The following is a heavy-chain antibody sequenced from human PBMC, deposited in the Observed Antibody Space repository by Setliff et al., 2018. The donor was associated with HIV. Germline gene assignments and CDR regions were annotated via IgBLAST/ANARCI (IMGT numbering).Heavy chain of an antibody. Sequence: TSETLSLTCGVSGGSISDSKYYWSWIRQPPGKGLEFIGSIYRTGKTYYNLSLKSRLTMSLDTSKNQSSLNLSSVTAADTAVYYCASRVYYYDESAILREEGFVPWGQGTLVTVSS. CDR2: IYRTGKT. D-gene: IGHD3-22*01. J-gene: IGHJ5*02. V-gene: IGHV4-39*01. CDR1: GGSISDSKYY. CDR3: ASRVYYYDESAILREEGFVP.